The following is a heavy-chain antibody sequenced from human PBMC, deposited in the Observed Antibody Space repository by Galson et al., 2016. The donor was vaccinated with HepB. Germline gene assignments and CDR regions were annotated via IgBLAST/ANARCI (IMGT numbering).Heavy chain of an antibody. J-gene: IGHJ4*02. CDR1: GYTFTSYY. CDR2: INPSGGNT. D-gene: IGHD3-10*01. Sequence: SVKVSCKASGYTFTSYYMHWVRQAPGQGLEWMGIINPSGGNTNYAQKFQGRVTMTRDTSTSTVYIELSSLRSEDTAIYYCARDGRGGHYYGSGSYWGQGTLVTVSS. V-gene: IGHV1-46*01. CDR3: ARDGRGGHYYGSGSY.